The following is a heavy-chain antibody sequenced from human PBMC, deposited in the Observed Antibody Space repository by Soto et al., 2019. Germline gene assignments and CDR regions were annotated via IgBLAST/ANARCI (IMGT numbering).Heavy chain of an antibody. CDR1: GVTFSSYI. Sequence: PGGPMRVSCAASGVTFSSYIRNWVRQTPGKGLEWVSSISSSSSYIYYADSVKGRFTISRDNAKNSLYLQMNSLRAEDTAVYYCARGTYYYDSSGYYAYWGQGTLVTVSS. CDR2: ISSSSSYI. CDR3: ARGTYYYDSSGYYAY. V-gene: IGHV3-21*01. D-gene: IGHD3-22*01. J-gene: IGHJ4*02.